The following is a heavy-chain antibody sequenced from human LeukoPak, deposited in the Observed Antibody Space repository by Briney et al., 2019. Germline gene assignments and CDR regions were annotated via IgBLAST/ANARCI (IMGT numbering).Heavy chain of an antibody. CDR1: GFTLSSYA. CDR2: ISGSGGGT. CDR3: AKDSIRRDYGSGSYYNRNGVFFDY. D-gene: IGHD3-10*01. Sequence: GGSLRLSCAASGFTLSSYAMSWVRQAPGKGLEWVSAISGSGGGTYYADSVKGRFTISRDNSKNTLYLQMNSLRAEDTAVYYCAKDSIRRDYGSGSYYNRNGVFFDYWGQGTLVTVSS. V-gene: IGHV3-23*01. J-gene: IGHJ4*02.